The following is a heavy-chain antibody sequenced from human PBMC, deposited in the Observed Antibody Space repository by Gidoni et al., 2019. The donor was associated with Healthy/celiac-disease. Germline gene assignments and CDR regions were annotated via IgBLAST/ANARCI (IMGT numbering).Heavy chain of an antibody. D-gene: IGHD2-8*01. CDR1: GYTFTSSG. V-gene: IGHV1-18*04. CDR3: VREWYCTNGVCLFVFDY. Sequence: QVQLVQSGAEVKKPGASVKVSCKASGYTFTSSGISWVRQAPGQGLEWMGWISAYNGNTNYAQKLQGRVTMTTDTSTSTAYMELRSLRSDDTAVYYCVREWYCTNGVCLFVFDYWGQGTLVTVSS. CDR2: ISAYNGNT. J-gene: IGHJ4*02.